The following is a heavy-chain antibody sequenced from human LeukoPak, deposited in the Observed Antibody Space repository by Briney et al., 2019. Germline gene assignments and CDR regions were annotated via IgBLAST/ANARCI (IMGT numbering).Heavy chain of an antibody. CDR3: GRLNHHALEY. D-gene: IGHD1-14*01. CDR1: GFSFSSYW. CDR2: IKLDGSVI. J-gene: IGHJ4*02. Sequence: GGSLRLSCVASGFSFSSYWMTWVRQAPGKEVEWVANIKLDGSVIYHVDSVKGRFTISRDNAKKSLYLQMNSLRAEDTAVYYWGRLNHHALEYRGQGTLVTVSS. V-gene: IGHV3-7*05.